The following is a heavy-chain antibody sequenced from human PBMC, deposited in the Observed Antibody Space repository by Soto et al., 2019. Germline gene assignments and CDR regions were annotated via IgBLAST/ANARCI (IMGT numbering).Heavy chain of an antibody. Sequence: SVKVSCKASGCTFSSYAISWVRQAPGQGLEWMGGIIPIFGTANYAQKFQGRVTITADESTSTAYMELSSLRSEDTAVYYCARDNILTGYSPYYYYGMDVWGQGTTVTVSS. CDR2: IIPIFGTA. V-gene: IGHV1-69*13. CDR1: GCTFSSYA. CDR3: ARDNILTGYSPYYYYGMDV. J-gene: IGHJ6*02. D-gene: IGHD3-9*01.